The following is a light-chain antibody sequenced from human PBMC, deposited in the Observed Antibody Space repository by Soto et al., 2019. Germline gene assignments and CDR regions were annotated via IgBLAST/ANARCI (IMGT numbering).Light chain of an antibody. V-gene: IGLV2-8*01. J-gene: IGLJ2*01. Sequence: QSVLTQPPSASGTPGQRVTISCTGSSSDVGGHNHVSWYQQHPGKAPKLMIYEVSKRPSGVPDRFSGSKSVNTASLTVSGLQAEDEADYYCSSYAGSMNLIFGGGTKVTVL. CDR1: SSDVGGHNH. CDR3: SSYAGSMNLI. CDR2: EVS.